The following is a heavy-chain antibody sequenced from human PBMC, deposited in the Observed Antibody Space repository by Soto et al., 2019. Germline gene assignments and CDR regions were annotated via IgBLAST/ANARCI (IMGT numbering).Heavy chain of an antibody. CDR3: ARDSCSGGNCYFDY. CDR1: GFTFSSYG. J-gene: IGHJ4*02. Sequence: GGSLILSCAASGFTFSSYGMHWVRQAPGKGLEWVAVIWYDGSNKYYADSVKGRFTISRDNSKNTLYLQMNSLRAEDTAVYYCARDSCSGGNCYFDYWGQGTLVTVSS. V-gene: IGHV3-33*01. D-gene: IGHD2-15*01. CDR2: IWYDGSNK.